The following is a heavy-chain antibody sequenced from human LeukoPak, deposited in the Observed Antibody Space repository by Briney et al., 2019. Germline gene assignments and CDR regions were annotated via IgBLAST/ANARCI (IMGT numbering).Heavy chain of an antibody. CDR2: ISYDGNNK. Sequence: GRSLRLSCAASGFTFSNYAMHWVRQAPGKGLEWVAVISYDGNNKYYADSVKGRFTISRDNSKNTLYVQMNSLRAEDTAVYYCARPPLLGSSGYYYGYFDYWGQGTLVTVSS. J-gene: IGHJ4*02. CDR3: ARPPLLGSSGYYYGYFDY. V-gene: IGHV3-30-3*01. D-gene: IGHD3-22*01. CDR1: GFTFSNYA.